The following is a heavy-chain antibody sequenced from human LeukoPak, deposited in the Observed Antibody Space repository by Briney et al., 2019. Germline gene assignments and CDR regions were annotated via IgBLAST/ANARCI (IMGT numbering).Heavy chain of an antibody. CDR2: IYHSGST. CDR1: GGSISSGGYY. D-gene: IGHD2-2*01. J-gene: IGHJ4*02. V-gene: IGHV4-30-2*01. CDR3: ARQKYQLLVFDY. Sequence: SETLSLTCTVSGGSISSGGYYWSWIRQPPGKGLEWIGYIYHSGSTYYNPSLKSRVTISVDRSKNQFSLKLSSVTAADTAVYYCARQKYQLLVFDYWGQGTLVTVSS.